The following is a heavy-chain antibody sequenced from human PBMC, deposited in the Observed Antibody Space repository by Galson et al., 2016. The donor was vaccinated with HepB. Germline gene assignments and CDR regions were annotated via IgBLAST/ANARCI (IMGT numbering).Heavy chain of an antibody. CDR1: GYTFSGYY. V-gene: IGHV1-2*02. D-gene: IGHD7-27*01. CDR2: INPNSGGT. J-gene: IGHJ4*02. CDR3: ARGTNWVDY. Sequence: VKVSCKASGYTFSGYYMHWVRQAPGQGLEWMGWINPNSGGTKYAQKFQGRVTMTRDTSITTAYMELIRLRSDDTAVYYCARGTNWVDYWGQGTLVTVAS.